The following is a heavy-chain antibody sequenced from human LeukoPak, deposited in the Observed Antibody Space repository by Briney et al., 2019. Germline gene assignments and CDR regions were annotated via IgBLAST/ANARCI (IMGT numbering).Heavy chain of an antibody. CDR1: GFTFSSHW. Sequence: GGSLRLSCAASGFTFSSHWMHWVRQAPGKGLVWVSRINNDGSSTSYADSEKGRFTISRDNAKNTLYLQMNSLRAEDTAVYYCARGYSPSSVIVDYWGQGTLVTVSS. CDR2: INNDGSST. CDR3: ARGYSPSSVIVDY. D-gene: IGHD1-26*01. V-gene: IGHV3-74*01. J-gene: IGHJ4*02.